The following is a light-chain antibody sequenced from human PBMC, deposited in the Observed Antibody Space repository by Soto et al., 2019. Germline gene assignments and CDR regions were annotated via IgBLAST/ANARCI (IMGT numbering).Light chain of an antibody. J-gene: IGKJ4*01. V-gene: IGKV1-39*01. Sequence: DIQMTQSPSSLSASVGDRVTITCRASQSISSYLNWYQHKPGRAPDLLIYAASSLQSGVPSRFSGSGSGTDFPLTIISLQPEDFATYFCQQSYNIPLTFGGGTKVEIK. CDR1: QSISSY. CDR3: QQSYNIPLT. CDR2: AAS.